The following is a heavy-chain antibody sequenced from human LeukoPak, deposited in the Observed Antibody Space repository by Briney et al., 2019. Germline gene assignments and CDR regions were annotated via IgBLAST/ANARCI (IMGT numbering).Heavy chain of an antibody. CDR2: ISSSSSTI. CDR3: TRVCLPSVAGMDV. V-gene: IGHV3-48*04. D-gene: IGHD2-21*01. Sequence: GGSLRLSCAASGFTFSSYSMNWVRQAPGKGLEWVSYISSSSSTIYYADSVKGRFTISRDNAKNSLYLQMNSLRAEDTAVYYCTRVCLPSVAGMDVWGQGTTVTVSS. CDR1: GFTFSSYS. J-gene: IGHJ6*02.